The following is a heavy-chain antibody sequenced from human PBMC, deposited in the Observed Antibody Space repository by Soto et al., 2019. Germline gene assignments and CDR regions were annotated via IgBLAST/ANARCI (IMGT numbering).Heavy chain of an antibody. Sequence: EVQLVESGGGLVQPGGSLRLSCAASGFTFSSYSMNWVRQAPGKGLEWVSYISSSSSTIYYADSVKGRFTISRDNAKNSLYLQMNSLRAEDTAVYYCARAALYNCNDVSGFDPCGQGTLVTVSS. CDR3: ARAALYNCNDVSGFDP. CDR1: GFTFSSYS. CDR2: ISSSSSTI. J-gene: IGHJ5*02. D-gene: IGHD1-1*01. V-gene: IGHV3-48*01.